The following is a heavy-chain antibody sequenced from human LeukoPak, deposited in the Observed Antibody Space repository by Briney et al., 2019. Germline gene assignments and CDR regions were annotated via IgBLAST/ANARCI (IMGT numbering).Heavy chain of an antibody. CDR3: ARARITMVRGVMWFFDY. CDR2: INHSGST. CDR1: GGSFSGYY. J-gene: IGHJ4*02. Sequence: SETLSLTCAVYGGSFSGYYWSWIRQPPGKGLEWIGEINHSGSTNYNPSLKSRVTISVDTSKNQFPLKLSSVTAADTAVYYCARARITMVRGVMWFFDYWGQGTLVTVSS. V-gene: IGHV4-34*01. D-gene: IGHD3-10*01.